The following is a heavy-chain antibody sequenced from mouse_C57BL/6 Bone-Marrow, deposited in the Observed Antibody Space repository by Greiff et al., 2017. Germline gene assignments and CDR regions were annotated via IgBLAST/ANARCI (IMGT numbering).Heavy chain of an antibody. CDR3: TPKGLFYGSYYPFAY. Sequence: EVKVEESGAELVRPGASVKLSCTASGFNIKDDYMHWVKQRPEQGLEWIGWIDPENGDTEYAAKFQGKATITADTSSNTAYLQLSSLTSEDTAVYYCTPKGLFYGSYYPFAYWGQGTLVTVSA. CDR2: IDPENGDT. D-gene: IGHD2-3*01. CDR1: GFNIKDDY. J-gene: IGHJ3*01. V-gene: IGHV14-4*01.